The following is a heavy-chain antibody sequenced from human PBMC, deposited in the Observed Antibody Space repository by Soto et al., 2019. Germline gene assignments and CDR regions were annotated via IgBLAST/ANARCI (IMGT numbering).Heavy chain of an antibody. D-gene: IGHD1-26*01. V-gene: IGHV3-23*01. CDR2: IGESGTTK. CDR3: AKVQSGSNLGADY. Sequence: PGGSLRLSCAASGFIFSSYAMKWVRQAPGKGLEWVSLIGESGTTKYYADSVKGRFTISRDNSKNTLFPQMNSLRAEDTAVYYCAKVQSGSNLGADYWGQGTLVTVSS. J-gene: IGHJ4*02. CDR1: GFIFSSYA.